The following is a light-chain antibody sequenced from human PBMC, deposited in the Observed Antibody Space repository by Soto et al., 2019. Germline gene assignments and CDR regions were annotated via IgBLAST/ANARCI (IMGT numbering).Light chain of an antibody. CDR2: SHN. CDR1: SSNIGSNT. V-gene: IGLV1-44*01. Sequence: QSVLTQPPSASGTPGQRVTISCSGSSSNIGSNTVNWYQQLPGTAPKLLIYSHNQRPSGVPDRFSGSQSGTSASLAISGLQSEVEADYYCAAWDDSLNGYVFGTGTKLTVL. J-gene: IGLJ1*01. CDR3: AAWDDSLNGYV.